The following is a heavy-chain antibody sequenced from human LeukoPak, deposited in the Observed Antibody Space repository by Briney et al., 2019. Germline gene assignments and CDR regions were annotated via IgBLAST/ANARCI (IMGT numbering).Heavy chain of an antibody. CDR1: GGTFSSYA. Sequence: SVKVSCKASGGTFSSYAISWVRQAPGQGLEWMGGIIPIFGTANYAQKFQGRVTITADESTSTAYMELSSLRSEDTAVYYCARGESYYYGPGSYYGCYWGQGTLVTVSS. V-gene: IGHV1-69*01. CDR3: ARGESYYYGPGSYYGCY. CDR2: IIPIFGTA. J-gene: IGHJ4*02. D-gene: IGHD3-10*01.